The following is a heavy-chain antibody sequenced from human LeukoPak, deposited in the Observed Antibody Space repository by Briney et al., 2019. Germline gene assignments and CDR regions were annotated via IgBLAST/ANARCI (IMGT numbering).Heavy chain of an antibody. CDR2: IIPAFTTA. CDR1: GGTFSSYA. CDR3: ARDKGVGGWSKKDAFDI. J-gene: IGHJ3*02. V-gene: IGHV1-69*06. Sequence: SVKVSCKASGGTFSSYAISWVRQAPGQGLELMGGIIPAFTTANYAQKFQGRVTIIADKSSSTAYMELYSLRSEDTAVYYCARDKGVGGWSKKDAFDIWGQGTMVTVSS. D-gene: IGHD6-19*01.